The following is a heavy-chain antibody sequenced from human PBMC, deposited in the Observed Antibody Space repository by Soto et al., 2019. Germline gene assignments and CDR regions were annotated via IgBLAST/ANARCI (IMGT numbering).Heavy chain of an antibody. V-gene: IGHV4-34*01. CDR2: INHNTNT. D-gene: IGHD2-15*01. CDR1: GGSFSDTY. J-gene: IGHJ5*02. Sequence: QVHLQQWGAGLLKPSETLSLTCAVYGGSFSDTYWNWFSQPPRKGLEWIGEINHNTNTIYHPSLTMRVAISVDTSKNHFSVKLPAVNAPGTSVDYRVRGGILFSGSFEPWGQGVLGNFAS. CDR3: VRGGILFSGSFEP.